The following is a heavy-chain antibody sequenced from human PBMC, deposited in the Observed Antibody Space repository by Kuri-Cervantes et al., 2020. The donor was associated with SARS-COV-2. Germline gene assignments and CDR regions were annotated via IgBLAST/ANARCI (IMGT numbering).Heavy chain of an antibody. Sequence: GESLKISCTASGFTFGDYAMNWVRQAPGKGLEWVSSISSSSSYIYYADSVKGRFTISRDNAKNSLYLQMNSLRAEDTAVYYCARDLRGYCSGGSFYWGGQGTLVTVSS. CDR2: ISSSSSYI. J-gene: IGHJ4*02. D-gene: IGHD2-15*01. CDR1: GFTFGDYA. V-gene: IGHV3-21*01. CDR3: ARDLRGYCSGGSFYW.